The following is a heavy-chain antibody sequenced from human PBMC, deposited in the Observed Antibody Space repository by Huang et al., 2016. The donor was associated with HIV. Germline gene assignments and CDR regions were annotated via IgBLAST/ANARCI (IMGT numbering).Heavy chain of an antibody. CDR2: KSKDGSNK. CDR3: ARAKDSWDAYDI. CDR1: GFTFSSHA. J-gene: IGHJ3*02. V-gene: IGHV3-30-3*01. Sequence: QVQLVESGGGVVQPGRSLRLSCAASGFTFSSHAMHWVRQAPGKALKWVAVKSKDGSNKYYADSVKGRFTFSRDNSKNTLYLQMNSLRAEDTAVFYCARAKDSWDAYDIWGQGTMVTVSS.